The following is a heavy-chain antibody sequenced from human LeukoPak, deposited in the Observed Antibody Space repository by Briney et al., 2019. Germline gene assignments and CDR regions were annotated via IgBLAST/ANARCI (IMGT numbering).Heavy chain of an antibody. V-gene: IGHV1-69*06. CDR3: ARAAAAGTEYYYYMDV. CDR2: IIPIFGTA. D-gene: IGHD6-13*01. CDR1: GGTFSSYA. J-gene: IGHJ6*03. Sequence: SVKVSYKASGGTFSSYAISWVRQAPGQGLEWMGRIIPIFGTANYAQKFQGRVTITADKSTSTAYMELSSLRSEDTAVYYCARAAAAGTEYYYYMDVWGKGTTVTVSS.